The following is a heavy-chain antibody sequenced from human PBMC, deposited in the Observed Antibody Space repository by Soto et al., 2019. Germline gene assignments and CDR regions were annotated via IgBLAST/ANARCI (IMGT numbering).Heavy chain of an antibody. J-gene: IGHJ5*02. CDR3: ARGQRFSDWFDP. Sequence: QVHLQESGPGLVKPSETLSLTCSVSGGTISGYYWTWIRQPAGKGLEWIGRIYCSGNTKYNPSLQSRVTMSLDTSNNQFSLRLTSVTAADTAVYYCARGQRFSDWFDPWGQGTLVTVSS. V-gene: IGHV4-4*07. D-gene: IGHD3-3*01. CDR2: IYCSGNT. CDR1: GGTISGYY.